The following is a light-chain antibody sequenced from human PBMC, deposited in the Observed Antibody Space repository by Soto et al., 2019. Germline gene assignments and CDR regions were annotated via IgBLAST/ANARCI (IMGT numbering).Light chain of an antibody. V-gene: IGLV6-57*01. J-gene: IGLJ2*01. CDR1: SGSIASYY. CDR3: QSYDSSIVV. Sequence: NFMLTQPHSVSDSPGKTVTISCTRSSGSIASYYVQWYQQRPGSSPTTVIYENDERPSGVPDRFSGSIDSSSNSASLIISGLKTEDEADYYCQSYDSSIVVFGGGTKLTVL. CDR2: END.